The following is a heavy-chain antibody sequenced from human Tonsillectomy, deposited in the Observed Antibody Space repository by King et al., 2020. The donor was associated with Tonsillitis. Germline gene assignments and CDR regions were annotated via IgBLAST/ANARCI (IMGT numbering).Heavy chain of an antibody. CDR1: GDSISSSSYY. V-gene: IGHV4-39*01. CDR2: IYYSGST. CDR3: ARRLKGYGGSYNWFDP. Sequence: QLQLQESGPGLVKPSETLSLTCTVSGDSISSSSYYWGWIRQPPGEGLEWIGNIYYSGSTYYNPSLKSRVIISVDTSKNQFSLKLSSVTAADTAVYYCARRLKGYGGSYNWFDPWGQGTLVTVSS. J-gene: IGHJ5*02. D-gene: IGHD4-23*01.